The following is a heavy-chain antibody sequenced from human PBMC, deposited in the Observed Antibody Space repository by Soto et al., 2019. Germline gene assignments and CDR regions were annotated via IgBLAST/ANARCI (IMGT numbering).Heavy chain of an antibody. D-gene: IGHD3-10*01. CDR2: IYPGDSES. J-gene: IGHJ6*03. CDR3: ARGSPYYYYYYMDV. CDR1: GYSFTNYW. V-gene: IGHV5-51*01. Sequence: PGESLKISCQGSGYSFTNYWIGWVRQMPGKGLEWMGIIYPGDSESRYSPSFQGQVTISADKSISTAYLQWSSLKASDTAMYYCARGSPYYYYYYMDVWGKGTTVTVSS.